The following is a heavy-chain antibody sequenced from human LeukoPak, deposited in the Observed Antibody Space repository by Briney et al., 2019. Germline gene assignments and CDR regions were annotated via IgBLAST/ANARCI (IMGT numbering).Heavy chain of an antibody. D-gene: IGHD3-16*01. CDR1: GNNFSRFL. CDR3: ASGGHLDY. CDR2: INQDGSEK. J-gene: IGHJ4*02. V-gene: IGHV3-7*03. Sequence: GGALRLSCAAPGNNFSRFLMRWVRQAPGKGLQWVANINQDGSEKHYVDSVKGRFTISRDNAENSLYLQMNSLRAEDTAVYYCASGGHLDYWGQGALVTVAS.